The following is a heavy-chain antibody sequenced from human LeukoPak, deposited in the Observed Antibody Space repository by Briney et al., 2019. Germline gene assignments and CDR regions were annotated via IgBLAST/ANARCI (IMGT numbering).Heavy chain of an antibody. Sequence: GESLKISCKGSGYSFTSYWIGWVRQMPGKGLEWMGIIYPGDSDTRYSPSFQGQATISAHKSISTAYLQWSSLKASDTAMYYCARLRDSSSHRGWFDPWGQGTLVTVSS. V-gene: IGHV5-51*01. CDR1: GYSFTSYW. CDR2: IYPGDSDT. J-gene: IGHJ5*02. CDR3: ARLRDSSSHRGWFDP. D-gene: IGHD6-6*01.